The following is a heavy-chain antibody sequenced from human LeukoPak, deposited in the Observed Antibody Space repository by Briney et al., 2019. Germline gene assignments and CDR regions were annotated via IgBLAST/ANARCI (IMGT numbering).Heavy chain of an antibody. CDR1: GYTFTSYY. CDR2: INPSGGST. J-gene: IGHJ4*02. Sequence: ASVKVSCEASGYTFTSYYMHWVRQAPGQGLEWMGIINPSGGSTSYSQKFQGRVTMTRDKSISTAYMELSRLRSDDTAIYYCARSDPHNSGTYLYFDYWGQGTLVTVSS. CDR3: ARSDPHNSGTYLYFDY. D-gene: IGHD1-26*01. V-gene: IGHV1-46*01.